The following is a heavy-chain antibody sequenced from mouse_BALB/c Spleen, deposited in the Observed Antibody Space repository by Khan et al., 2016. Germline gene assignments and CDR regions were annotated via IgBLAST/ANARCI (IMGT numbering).Heavy chain of an antibody. D-gene: IGHD1-2*01. V-gene: IGHV3-6*02. J-gene: IGHJ3*01. CDR2: ISYDGSN. CDR1: GYSITSGYY. CDR3: AIATADWFAY. Sequence: LQESGPGLVKPSQSLSLTCSVTGYSITSGYYWNWIRQFPGNKLEWMGYISYDGSNNYNPSLKNRISITRDTSKNQFFLKLNSVTTEDTATYYCAIATADWFAYWGQGTLVTVSA.